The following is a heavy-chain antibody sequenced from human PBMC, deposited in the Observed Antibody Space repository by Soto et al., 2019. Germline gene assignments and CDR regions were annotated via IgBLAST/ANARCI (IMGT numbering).Heavy chain of an antibody. CDR2: IYYSGST. CDR3: ARGGGYSGYGHFDY. J-gene: IGHJ4*02. V-gene: IGHV4-59*01. Sequence: SETLSLSCTVSGGSISSYYWSWIRQPPGKGLEWIGYIYYSGSTNYNPSLKSRVTISVETSKNQFSLKLSSVTAADTAVYYCARGGGYSGYGHFDYWVQGTLVSISS. CDR1: GGSISSYY. D-gene: IGHD5-12*01.